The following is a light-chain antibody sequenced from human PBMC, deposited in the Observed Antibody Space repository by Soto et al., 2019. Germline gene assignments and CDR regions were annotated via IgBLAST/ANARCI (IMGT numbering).Light chain of an antibody. CDR3: SSYTSDTTGV. V-gene: IGLV2-14*03. Sequence: QSVLTQPASVSGSPGQSIAISCTGTSSDVGGHNYVSWYQQHPGKAPKLMIYDVTTRPSGVSNRFSGSKSGNTAALTISGLQAEDEADYYCSSYTSDTTGVFGTGTKLTVL. CDR2: DVT. J-gene: IGLJ1*01. CDR1: SSDVGGHNY.